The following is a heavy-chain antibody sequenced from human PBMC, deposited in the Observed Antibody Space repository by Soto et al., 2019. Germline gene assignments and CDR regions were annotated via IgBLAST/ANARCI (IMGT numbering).Heavy chain of an antibody. J-gene: IGHJ4*02. V-gene: IGHV3-30*18. Sequence: GGSLRLSCAASGFTFSSYGMHWVRQAPGKGLEWVAVISYDGSNKYYADSVKGRFTISRDNSKNTLYLQMNSLRAEDTAVYYCAKAGYSYGYGCDYWGQGTLVTVSS. CDR2: ISYDGSNK. D-gene: IGHD5-18*01. CDR3: AKAGYSYGYGCDY. CDR1: GFTFSSYG.